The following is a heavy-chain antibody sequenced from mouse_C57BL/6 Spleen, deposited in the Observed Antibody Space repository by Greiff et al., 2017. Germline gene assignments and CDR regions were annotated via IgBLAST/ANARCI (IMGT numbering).Heavy chain of an antibody. CDR3: ARVEAAQATNFDY. V-gene: IGHV1-59*01. Sequence: QVQLQQSGAELVRPGTSVKLSCKASGYTFTSYWMHWVKQRPGQGLEWIGVIDPSDSYTNYNQKFKGKATLTVDTSSSTAYMQLSSLTSEDSAVYYCARVEAAQATNFDYWGQGTTLTVSS. J-gene: IGHJ2*01. D-gene: IGHD3-2*02. CDR1: GYTFTSYW. CDR2: IDPSDSYT.